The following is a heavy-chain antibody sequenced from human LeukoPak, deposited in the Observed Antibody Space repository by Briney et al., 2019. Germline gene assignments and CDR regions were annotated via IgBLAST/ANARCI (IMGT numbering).Heavy chain of an antibody. V-gene: IGHV4-34*01. CDR3: ARVARGYSSSIDY. J-gene: IGHJ4*02. Sequence: SETLSLTCAVYGGSFSGYYWSWIRQPPGKGLEWIGEINHSGSTNYNPSLKSRVTISVDTSKNQFSLKLSSVTAADTAVYYCARVARGYSSSIDYWGQGTLVTVSS. CDR1: GGSFSGYY. CDR2: INHSGST. D-gene: IGHD6-6*01.